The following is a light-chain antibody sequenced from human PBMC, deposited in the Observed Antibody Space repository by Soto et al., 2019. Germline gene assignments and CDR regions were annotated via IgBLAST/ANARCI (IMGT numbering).Light chain of an antibody. Sequence: EMVMTQSPATLSVSPGETATLSCRASQTISSNLAWYQHKPGQAPRLLIYGASTRATGVSTRFSGSGSGTEFSLTVSSLQSEDFAVYYCQHYSNWPSITFGQGTRLEIK. CDR3: QHYSNWPSIT. V-gene: IGKV3-15*01. J-gene: IGKJ5*01. CDR1: QTISSN. CDR2: GAS.